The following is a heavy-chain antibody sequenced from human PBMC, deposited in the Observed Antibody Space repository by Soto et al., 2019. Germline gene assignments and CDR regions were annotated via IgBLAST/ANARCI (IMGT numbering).Heavy chain of an antibody. Sequence: DVQLLESEGHLVQPGGSLRLSCAASGFTFSSYAMSWVRQAPGKGLEWVSSVSAGGDMTYYSDSVKGRFTISRDNSNNALFLQMNSLRIEDTALYYCARGDRGGSGSPASYYYSGLDVWGQGTTVTVS. J-gene: IGHJ6*02. D-gene: IGHD3-10*01. CDR1: GFTFSSYA. CDR2: VSAGGDMT. V-gene: IGHV3-23*01. CDR3: ARGDRGGSGSPASYYYSGLDV.